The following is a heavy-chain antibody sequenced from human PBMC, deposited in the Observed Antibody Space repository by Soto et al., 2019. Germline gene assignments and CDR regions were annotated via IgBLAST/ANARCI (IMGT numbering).Heavy chain of an antibody. J-gene: IGHJ4*02. V-gene: IGHV4-59*01. CDR3: AREHATTVTALDY. CDR1: GASISDYY. D-gene: IGHD4-17*01. CDR2: IYFTGKT. Sequence: SETLSLTCNVSGASISDYYWSWIRQPPGKALEWIGYIYFTGKTIYNPSLKSRVTMSMDTSENHFSMDLSSVTAADTAVYYCAREHATTVTALDYWGQGALVTVSS.